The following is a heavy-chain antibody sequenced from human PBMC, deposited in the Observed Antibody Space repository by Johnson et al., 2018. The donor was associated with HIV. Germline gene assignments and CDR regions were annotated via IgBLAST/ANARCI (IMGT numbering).Heavy chain of an antibody. CDR1: AFTFSSYA. D-gene: IGHD4-17*01. J-gene: IGHJ3*02. V-gene: IGHV3-30-3*01. Sequence: QVQLVESGGGGVQPGRSLRLSCAASAFTFSSYAMHWVRQAPGKGLEWVAVISYDGSNKYYADSVKGRFTISRDNSKNTLYLQMNSLRAEDTAVYYCARSMTTVTVAFDIWGQGTMVTVSS. CDR2: ISYDGSNK. CDR3: ARSMTTVTVAFDI.